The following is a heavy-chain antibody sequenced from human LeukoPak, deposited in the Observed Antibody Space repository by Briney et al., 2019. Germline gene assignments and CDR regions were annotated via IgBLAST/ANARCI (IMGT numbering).Heavy chain of an antibody. V-gene: IGHV3-30-3*01. J-gene: IGHJ4*02. Sequence: GGSLRLSCAASGFTFSNYAMHWVRQAPGKGLEWVAVISYDGSNKYYADSVKGRFTISRDNSKNTLYLQMNSLRAEDTAVYYCARQYLYYDFWGGGFDYWGQGTLVTVSS. CDR1: GFTFSNYA. CDR3: ARQYLYYDFWGGGFDY. CDR2: ISYDGSNK. D-gene: IGHD3-3*01.